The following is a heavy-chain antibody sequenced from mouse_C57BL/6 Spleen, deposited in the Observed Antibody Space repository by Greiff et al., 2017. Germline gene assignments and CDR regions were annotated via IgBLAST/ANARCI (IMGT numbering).Heavy chain of an antibody. Sequence: EVQLVESGGGLVQPKGSLTLSCAASGFSFNTYAMNWVRQAPGKGLEWVARIRSKSNNYATYYADSVKDRFTISRDDSESMLYLQMNNLKTEDTAMYYCVRDYYDSYAMDYWGQGTSVTVSS. CDR3: VRDYYDSYAMDY. CDR2: IRSKSNNYAT. V-gene: IGHV10-1*01. CDR1: GFSFNTYA. D-gene: IGHD2-1*01. J-gene: IGHJ4*01.